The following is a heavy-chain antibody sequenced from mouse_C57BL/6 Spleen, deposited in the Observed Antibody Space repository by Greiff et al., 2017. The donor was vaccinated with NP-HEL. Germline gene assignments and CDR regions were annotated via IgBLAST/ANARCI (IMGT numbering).Heavy chain of an antibody. CDR1: GYAFTNYL. CDR3: AREEDYLYYFDD. Sequence: QVQLKESRAELVRPGTSVKVSCKASGYAFTNYLIEWVKQRPGQGLEWIGVINPGSGGTNYNEKFKGKATLTADKSSSTAYMQLSSLTSEDSAVYFCAREEDYLYYFDDWGKGTTLTVSS. D-gene: IGHD2-4*01. V-gene: IGHV1-54*01. CDR2: INPGSGGT. J-gene: IGHJ2*01.